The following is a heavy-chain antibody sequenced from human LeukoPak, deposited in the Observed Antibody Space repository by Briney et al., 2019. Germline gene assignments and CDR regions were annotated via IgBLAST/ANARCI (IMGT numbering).Heavy chain of an antibody. CDR1: GGSISSSNW. V-gene: IGHV4-4*02. CDR2: IYHSGST. D-gene: IGHD4-23*01. Sequence: TSGTLSLTCAVSGGSISSSNWWSWVRQPPGKGLEWIGEIYHSGSTNYNPSLKSRVTISVDTSKNQFSLKLSSVTAADTAVYYCARELYGANRDYWGQGTLVTVSS. J-gene: IGHJ4*02. CDR3: ARELYGANRDY.